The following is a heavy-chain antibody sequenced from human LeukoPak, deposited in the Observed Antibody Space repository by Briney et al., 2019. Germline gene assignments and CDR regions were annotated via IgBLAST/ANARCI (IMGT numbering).Heavy chain of an antibody. Sequence: RGSLRLSCAASGFTFSSYEMNWVRQAPGKGLEWLSYISSGGSTIYYADSVKGRFTISRDNPKNSLYMQMNSLRAEDTAFYYCARGWFDSWGQGTLVTVSS. CDR2: ISSGGSTI. CDR1: GFTFSSYE. CDR3: ARGWFDS. J-gene: IGHJ5*01. V-gene: IGHV3-48*03.